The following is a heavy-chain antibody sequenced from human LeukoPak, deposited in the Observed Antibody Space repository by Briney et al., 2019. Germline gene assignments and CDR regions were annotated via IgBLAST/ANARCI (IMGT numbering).Heavy chain of an antibody. CDR2: ISHSGST. CDR1: GYSISSGYY. D-gene: IGHD6-6*01. CDR3: AREPSSSELSEGYYFGY. V-gene: IGHV4-38-2*02. Sequence: SETLSLTCSVSGYSISSGYYWGWIRRPPGKGLEWIGSISHSGSTYYNPSLKSRVTISVDTSKNQFSLKLSSVTAADTAVYYCAREPSSSELSEGYYFGYWGQGTLVTVSS. J-gene: IGHJ4*02.